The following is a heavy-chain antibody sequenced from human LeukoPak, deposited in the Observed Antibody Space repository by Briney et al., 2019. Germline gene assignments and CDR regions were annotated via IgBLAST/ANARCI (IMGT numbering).Heavy chain of an antibody. CDR2: ISRSSSYI. J-gene: IGHJ4*02. CDR1: GFTFSSYS. CDR3: ARDRPAVAGDFDY. Sequence: GGSLRLSCAASGFTFSSYSMNWVREPPGKGLEWVSSISRSSSYIYYADPVKGRFTISRDNAKNSLYLQRNSLRAEDTAVYYCARDRPAVAGDFDYWGQGTLVTVSS. V-gene: IGHV3-21*01. D-gene: IGHD6-19*01.